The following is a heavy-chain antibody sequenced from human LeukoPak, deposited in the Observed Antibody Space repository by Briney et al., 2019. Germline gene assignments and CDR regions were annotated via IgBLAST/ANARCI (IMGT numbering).Heavy chain of an antibody. CDR3: ARDTQYSSSSGPTSGFDY. D-gene: IGHD6-6*01. V-gene: IGHV4-39*07. Sequence: SETLSLTCTVSGGSISSSSYYWGWIRQPPGKGLEWIGSAYYSGSTYYNPSLKSRVTISVDTSKNQFSLKLSSVTAADTAVYYCARDTQYSSSSGPTSGFDYWGQGTLVTVFS. CDR2: AYYSGST. J-gene: IGHJ4*02. CDR1: GGSISSSSYY.